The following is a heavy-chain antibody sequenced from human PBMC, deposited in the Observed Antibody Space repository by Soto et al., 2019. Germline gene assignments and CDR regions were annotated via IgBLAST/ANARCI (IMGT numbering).Heavy chain of an antibody. V-gene: IGHV4-4*02. Sequence: SSETLSLTCAVSGGSISSNKWWSWVRQPPGKGLEWIGEIYHSGSTNYNPSLKSRVTISVDTSKNQFSLKMRSVTAADTAVYYCARSEDGYNWFDYWGQGTLVTVSS. CDR1: GGSISSNKW. CDR3: ARSEDGYNWFDY. D-gene: IGHD5-12*01. CDR2: IYHSGST. J-gene: IGHJ4*02.